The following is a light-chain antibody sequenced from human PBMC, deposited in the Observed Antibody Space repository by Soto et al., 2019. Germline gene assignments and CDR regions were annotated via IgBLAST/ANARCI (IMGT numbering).Light chain of an antibody. CDR2: AAS. Sequence: DIQMTQSPSSLSASVGDRVTITCRASQSISSYLNWYQQKPGKAPKLLIYAASSLQSGVPSRFSGSGSGTDFILTIGSLQPEDFATYYCQQSYSSPRTFGGGTKVEIK. CDR1: QSISSY. J-gene: IGKJ4*01. CDR3: QQSYSSPRT. V-gene: IGKV1-39*01.